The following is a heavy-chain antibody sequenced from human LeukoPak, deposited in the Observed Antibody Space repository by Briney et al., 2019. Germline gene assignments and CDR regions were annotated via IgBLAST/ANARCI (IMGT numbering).Heavy chain of an antibody. CDR1: GGSISSYY. V-gene: IGHV4-59*08. J-gene: IGHJ4*02. CDR2: IYYRGST. Sequence: SETLSLTCTVSGGSISSYYWSWIRQPPGKGLEWIGYIYYRGSTNYNPSLKSRVTISVDTSKNQFSLKLSSVTAADTAVYYCARLQDYYGSGSPNYFDYWGQGTLVTVSS. CDR3: ARLQDYYGSGSPNYFDY. D-gene: IGHD3-10*01.